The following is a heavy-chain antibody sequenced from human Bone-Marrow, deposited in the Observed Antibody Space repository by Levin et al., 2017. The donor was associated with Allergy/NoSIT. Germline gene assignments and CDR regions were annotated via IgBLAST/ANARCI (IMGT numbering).Heavy chain of an antibody. CDR1: GFTLGVYE. D-gene: IGHD4-17*01. CDR2: ISASSSHI. Sequence: PGGSLRLSCSTSGFTLGVYEMNWVRQAPGKGLEWISYISASSSHIYYANSVKGRFTVSRDNAKNQLHLHMKSLRVEDTARYYCATYFRDYYYFGSWGQGTLVTVSS. V-gene: IGHV3-48*03. CDR3: ATYFRDYYYFGS. J-gene: IGHJ4*02.